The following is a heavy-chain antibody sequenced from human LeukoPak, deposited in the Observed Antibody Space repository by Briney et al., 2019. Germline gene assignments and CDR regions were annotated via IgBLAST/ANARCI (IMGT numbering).Heavy chain of an antibody. CDR3: ARVMDGDGFSPDY. J-gene: IGHJ4*02. CDR1: GFTFSSYG. CDR2: IWYDGSNK. D-gene: IGHD5-24*01. Sequence: GGSLRLSCAASGFTFSSYGMHWVRQAPSKGLEWVAVIWYDGSNKYYADSVKGRFTISRDNSKNTLYLQMNSLRAEDTAVYYCARVMDGDGFSPDYWGQGTLVTVSS. V-gene: IGHV3-33*01.